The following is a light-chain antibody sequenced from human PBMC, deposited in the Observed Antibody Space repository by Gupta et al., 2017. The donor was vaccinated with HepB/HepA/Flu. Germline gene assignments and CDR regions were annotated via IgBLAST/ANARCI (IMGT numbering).Light chain of an antibody. CDR1: HIITRY. Sequence: DIQVTQSPSSLSASVGDRVNITCRTSHIITRYLNWYQQKPGKAPKVLIYTTSRLQSGVPSRFSGSGSGTDFTLTISSLQPEDFATYYCQQRVRTPWTFGQGTKVEIK. CDR3: QQRVRTPWT. J-gene: IGKJ1*01. V-gene: IGKV1-39*01. CDR2: TTS.